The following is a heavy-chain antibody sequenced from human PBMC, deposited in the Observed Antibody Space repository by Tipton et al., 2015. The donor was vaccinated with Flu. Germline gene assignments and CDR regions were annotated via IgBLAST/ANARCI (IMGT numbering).Heavy chain of an antibody. CDR3: ARDRGGPENQHGMGV. D-gene: IGHD4-23*01. J-gene: IGHJ6*02. CDR2: ISHDGSDK. V-gene: IGHV3-30-3*01. Sequence: SLRLSCAASGFTFSRYTVHWVRQAPGKGLEWVAVISHDGSDKYYADSVKGRFTIPRDNSKSTVYLQMNARRAEEAALYYGARDRGGPENQHGMGVRGPGATVPLSS. CDR1: GFTFSRYT.